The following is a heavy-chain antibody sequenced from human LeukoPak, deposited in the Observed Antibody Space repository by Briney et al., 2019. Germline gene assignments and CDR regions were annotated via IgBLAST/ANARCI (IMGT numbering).Heavy chain of an antibody. CDR1: GGSISSGSYY. Sequence: SETLSLTCTVSGGSISSGSYYWSWIRQPAGRGLEWIGRIYASGSTNYNPSPESRVTISVDTSKNQFSLKLSSVTAAHTAVYYCARVPAAGTRAFDTWGQGTMVTVSS. D-gene: IGHD6-13*01. J-gene: IGHJ3*02. CDR3: ARVPAAGTRAFDT. V-gene: IGHV4-61*02. CDR2: IYASGST.